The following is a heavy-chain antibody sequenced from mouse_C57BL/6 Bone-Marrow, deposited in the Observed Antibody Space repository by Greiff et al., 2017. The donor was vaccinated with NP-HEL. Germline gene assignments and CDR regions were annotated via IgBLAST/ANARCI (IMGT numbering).Heavy chain of an antibody. J-gene: IGHJ4*01. Sequence: EVKLVESGGGLVKPGGSLKLSCAASGFTFSSYAMSWVRQTPEKRLEWVATISDGGSYIYYPDNVKGRFTISRDNAKNNLYLQMSQLKSEDTSMYYCARNYYAMDYWGQGTSVTVSS. CDR2: ISDGGSYI. CDR3: ARNYYAMDY. V-gene: IGHV5-4*03. CDR1: GFTFSSYA.